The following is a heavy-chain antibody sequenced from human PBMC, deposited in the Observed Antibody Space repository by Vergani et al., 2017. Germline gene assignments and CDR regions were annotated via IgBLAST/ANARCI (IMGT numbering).Heavy chain of an antibody. J-gene: IGHJ5*02. CDR3: GRVADFYGLGSRLLDL. V-gene: IGHV4-59*01. Sequence: QVRLQESGPGLVKPSETLSLTCSVSGGPMSGYYWSWIRQPPGKELEWIGYMYHSCSTNYNPSLETRVTISGDTSKNQFSLKLNSVTAADTAVYYCGRVADFYGLGSRLLDLWGQGILVTVSS. CDR2: MYHSCST. CDR1: GGPMSGYY. D-gene: IGHD3-10*01.